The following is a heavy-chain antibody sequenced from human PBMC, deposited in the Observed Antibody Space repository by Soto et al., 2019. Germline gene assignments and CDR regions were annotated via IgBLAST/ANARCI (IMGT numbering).Heavy chain of an antibody. CDR2: MYSGGGT. D-gene: IGHD3-16*01. J-gene: IGHJ4*02. Sequence: GGSLRLSCAASGFSVNNYMSWVRQAPGKGLEWVSVMYSGGGTWYTDSVKGRFTISRDNSKNTLYLQMNSLRAEDTALYYCASAPSALYDYWGQGTLVTVYS. V-gene: IGHV3-53*01. CDR3: ASAPSALYDY. CDR1: GFSVNNY.